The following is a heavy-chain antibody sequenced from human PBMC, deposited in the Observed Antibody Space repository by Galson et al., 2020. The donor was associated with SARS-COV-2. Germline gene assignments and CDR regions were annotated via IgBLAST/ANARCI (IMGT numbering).Heavy chain of an antibody. CDR2: IYYSWST. CDR3: ARVGLGYCSSTRCYSDYYYMDV. V-gene: IGHV4-59*01. CDR1: SSYY. J-gene: IGHJ6*03. Sequence: SSYYWSWIRQPPGKGLEWIGYIYYSWSTNYNPSLNSRVTISVDTSKNQFSLKLSSVTAADTAVYYCARVGLGYCSSTRCYSDYYYMDVWGKGTTVTVSS. D-gene: IGHD2-2*01.